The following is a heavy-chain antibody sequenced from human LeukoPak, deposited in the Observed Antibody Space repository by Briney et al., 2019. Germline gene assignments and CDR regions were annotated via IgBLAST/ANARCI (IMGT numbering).Heavy chain of an antibody. V-gene: IGHV1-2*02. J-gene: IGHJ5*02. D-gene: IGHD1-20*01. Sequence: GASVKVSCKASGYTFTGYYMHWVRQAPGQGLERMGWINPNSGGTNYAQKFQGRVTMTRDTSISTAYMELSRLRSDDTAVYYCARGVVSITGTKGYWFDPWGQGTLVTVSS. CDR3: ARGVVSITGTKGYWFDP. CDR1: GYTFTGYY. CDR2: INPNSGGT.